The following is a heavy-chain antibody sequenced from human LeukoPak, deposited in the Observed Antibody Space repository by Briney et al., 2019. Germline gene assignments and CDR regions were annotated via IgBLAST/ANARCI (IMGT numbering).Heavy chain of an antibody. CDR1: GFTFSSYG. CDR2: IWYDGGNI. Sequence: GGSLRRSCAASGFTFSSYGMHWVRQAPGKGLEWVAIIWYDGGNIDYTDSVKGRFTISRDNSKNTLYLQMNSLRAEDTAVYYCAREEHKNWKIDYWGQGTLVTVSS. D-gene: IGHD1-1*01. J-gene: IGHJ4*02. CDR3: AREEHKNWKIDY. V-gene: IGHV3-33*01.